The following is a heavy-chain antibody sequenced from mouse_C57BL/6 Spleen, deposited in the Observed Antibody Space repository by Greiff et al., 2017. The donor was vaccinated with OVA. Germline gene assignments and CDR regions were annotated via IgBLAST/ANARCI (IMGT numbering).Heavy chain of an antibody. CDR3: ARNYYGNSYYAMDY. CDR1: GYTFTDYN. J-gene: IGHJ4*01. CDR2: INPNNGGT. Sequence: VQLKQSGPELVKPGASVKMSCKASGYTFTDYNMHWVKQSHGKSLEWIGYINPNNGGTSYNQKFKGKATLTVNKSSSTAYMELRSLTSEDSAVYYCARNYYGNSYYAMDYWGQGTSVTVSS. D-gene: IGHD2-1*01. V-gene: IGHV1-22*01.